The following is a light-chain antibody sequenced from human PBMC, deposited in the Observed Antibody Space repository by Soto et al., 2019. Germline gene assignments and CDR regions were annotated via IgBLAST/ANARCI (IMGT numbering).Light chain of an antibody. V-gene: IGKV1-17*01. CDR3: LRHNTYPLT. CDR2: AAS. J-gene: IGKJ4*01. Sequence: DIQLTQSPSSLSASVGDRVTITCRASQGIRNALGWYQQKPGKAPKRLIYAASSLQSGVPSRFSGSGSGTEFTLTISSLQPEDFATYYCLRHNTYPLTFGGGTKVDIK. CDR1: QGIRNA.